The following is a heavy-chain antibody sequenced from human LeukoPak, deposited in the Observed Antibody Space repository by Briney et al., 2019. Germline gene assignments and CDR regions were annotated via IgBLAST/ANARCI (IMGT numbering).Heavy chain of an antibody. Sequence: SETLSLTCTVSGGSISSYYWSWIRQPPGKGLEWIGYIYYSGSTNYNPSLESRVTISVDTSKNQFSLKLSSVTAADTAVYFCARWYSSSSRAFVIWRQGTMVTVSS. D-gene: IGHD6-6*01. CDR3: ARWYSSSSRAFVI. J-gene: IGHJ3*02. CDR1: GGSISSYY. CDR2: IYYSGST. V-gene: IGHV4-59*01.